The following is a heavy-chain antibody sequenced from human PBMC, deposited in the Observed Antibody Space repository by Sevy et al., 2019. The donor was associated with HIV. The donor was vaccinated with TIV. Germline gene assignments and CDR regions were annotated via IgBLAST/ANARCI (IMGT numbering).Heavy chain of an antibody. Sequence: ASVKVSCKASGYTFTDYDITWVRQVTGQGLELVGWMNPNSGHTAYTENFQGRVSTTRDTSISTAYMELSSLRSEDTAVYYCAKLASCGGDCYYFAFWGQGTLVTVSS. V-gene: IGHV1-8*01. J-gene: IGHJ4*02. CDR2: MNPNSGHT. CDR1: GYTFTDYD. CDR3: AKLASCGGDCYYFAF. D-gene: IGHD2-21*02.